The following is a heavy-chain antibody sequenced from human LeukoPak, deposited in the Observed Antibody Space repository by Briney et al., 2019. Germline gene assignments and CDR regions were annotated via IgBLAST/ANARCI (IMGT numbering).Heavy chain of an antibody. J-gene: IGHJ4*02. D-gene: IGHD6-13*01. Sequence: GGSLRLSCAASGFNFSSYAMSWVRQAPGKGLEWVSAISGSGGSTYYADSVKGRFTISRDNSKNTLYLQMNSLRSEDTAVYYCAKDRYSSSWYGRGLLDYSGQGTLVSVSS. V-gene: IGHV3-23*01. CDR1: GFNFSSYA. CDR3: AKDRYSSSWYGRGLLDY. CDR2: ISGSGGST.